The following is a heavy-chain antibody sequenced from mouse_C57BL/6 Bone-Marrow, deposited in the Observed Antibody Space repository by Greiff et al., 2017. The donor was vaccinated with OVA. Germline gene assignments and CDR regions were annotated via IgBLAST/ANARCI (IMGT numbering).Heavy chain of an antibody. D-gene: IGHD1-1*01. CDR3: TSGSSYCAMDY. J-gene: IGHJ4*01. CDR2: IRNKANNHAT. V-gene: IGHV6-6*01. Sequence: EVQRVESGGGLVQPGGSMKLSCAASGFTFSDAWMDWVRQSPEKGLEWVAEIRNKANNHATYYAESVKGRFTISRDDSKSSVYLQMNSLRAEDTGIYYCTSGSSYCAMDYWGQGTSVTVSS. CDR1: GFTFSDAW.